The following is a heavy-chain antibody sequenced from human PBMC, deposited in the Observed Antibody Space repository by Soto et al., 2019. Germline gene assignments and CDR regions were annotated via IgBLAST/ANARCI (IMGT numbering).Heavy chain of an antibody. D-gene: IGHD2-2*01. CDR2: IYYSGST. CDR1: GGSISSYY. J-gene: IGHJ4*02. Sequence: KPSETLSLTCTVSGGSISSYYWSWIRQPPGKGLEWIGYIYYSGSTNYNPSLKSRVTISVDTSKNQFSLKLSSVTAADTAVYYCARDYHNSFDYWGQGTLVTVSS. V-gene: IGHV4-59*01. CDR3: ARDYHNSFDY.